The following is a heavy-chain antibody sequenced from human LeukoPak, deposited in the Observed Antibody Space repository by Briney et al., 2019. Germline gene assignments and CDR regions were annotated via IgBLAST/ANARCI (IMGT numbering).Heavy chain of an antibody. CDR3: AKLPSSGWLDY. CDR2: FYSGGNT. D-gene: IGHD6-19*01. Sequence: PGGSLRLSCVVSGFTVSDNYMSWVRQAPGKGLEWVSAFYSGGNTYYTGSEKGRFIISRDSSKNTLYLQMNNLRPEDTAMYYCAKLPSSGWLDYWGQGTLVTVSS. V-gene: IGHV3-53*01. J-gene: IGHJ4*02. CDR1: GFTVSDNY.